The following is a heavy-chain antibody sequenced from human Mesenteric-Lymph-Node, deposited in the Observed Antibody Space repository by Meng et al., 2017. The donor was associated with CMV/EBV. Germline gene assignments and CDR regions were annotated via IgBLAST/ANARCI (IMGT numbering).Heavy chain of an antibody. CDR2: ISSSGSTI. D-gene: IGHD7-27*01. V-gene: IGHV3-48*03. Sequence: GGSLRLSCAASGFTFSSYEMNWVRQAPGKGLEWVSYISSSGSTIYYADSVKGRFTISRDNAKNSLYLQMNSLRAEDTAVYYCAREPSGDGMDVWGQGTTVTVSS. CDR1: GFTFSSYE. CDR3: AREPSGDGMDV. J-gene: IGHJ6*02.